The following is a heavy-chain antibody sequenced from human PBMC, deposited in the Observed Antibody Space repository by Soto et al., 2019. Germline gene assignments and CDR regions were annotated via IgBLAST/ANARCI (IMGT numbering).Heavy chain of an antibody. CDR2: IKSDGSST. D-gene: IGHD4-17*01. Sequence: GGSLRLSCAASGFTFSSYWMHWVRQAPGKGLVWVSRIKSDGSSTRYADSVKGRFTISRDNAKNTLYLQMNSLRAEDTAVYYCARGTTSVDPIYGMDVWGQGTTVTVSS. CDR1: GFTFSSYW. V-gene: IGHV3-74*01. J-gene: IGHJ6*02. CDR3: ARGTTSVDPIYGMDV.